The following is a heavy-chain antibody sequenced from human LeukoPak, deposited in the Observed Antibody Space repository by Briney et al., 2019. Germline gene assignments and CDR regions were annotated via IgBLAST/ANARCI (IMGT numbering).Heavy chain of an antibody. J-gene: IGHJ4*02. D-gene: IGHD5-18*01. CDR3: AKSARNAGLRIDY. CDR1: GVSFSVSA. V-gene: IGHV3-23*01. Sequence: GGSLRLSCAPSGVSFSVSAMTAVPQAPGKGLEWVSGISGGGGSIYYADFVKGRFTISRDNSKNTVYLQMNSLRAEDTAVYYCAKSARNAGLRIDYWGQGTLVTVSS. CDR2: ISGGGGSI.